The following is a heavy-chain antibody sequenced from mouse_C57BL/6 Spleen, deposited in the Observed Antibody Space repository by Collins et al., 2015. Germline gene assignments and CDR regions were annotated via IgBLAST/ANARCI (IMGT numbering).Heavy chain of an antibody. V-gene: IGHV5-4*01. CDR2: ISDGGSYT. J-gene: IGHJ4*01. D-gene: IGHD1-1*01. Sequence: EVQLVESGELSEAWRSLKLSCAASGFTFSSYAMSWVRQTPEKRLEWVATISDGGSYTYYPDNVKGRFTISRDNAKNNLYLQMSHLKSEDTAMYYCARDYYGSSYPYAMDYWGQGTSVTVSS. CDR1: GFTFSSYA. CDR3: ARDYYGSSYPYAMDY.